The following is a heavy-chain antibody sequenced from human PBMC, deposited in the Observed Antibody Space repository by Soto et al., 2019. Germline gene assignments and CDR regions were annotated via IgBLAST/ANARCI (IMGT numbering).Heavy chain of an antibody. V-gene: IGHV3-11*01. Sequence: KPGGSLRLSCAASGFTFSDYYMSWIRQAPGRGLEWVSYISSSGSTIYYADSVKGRFTISRDNAKNSLYLQMNSLRADDTAVYYCARASPIAVADHFDYWGPGTLVTVSS. CDR1: GFTFSDYY. CDR2: ISSSGSTI. CDR3: ARASPIAVADHFDY. D-gene: IGHD6-19*01. J-gene: IGHJ4*02.